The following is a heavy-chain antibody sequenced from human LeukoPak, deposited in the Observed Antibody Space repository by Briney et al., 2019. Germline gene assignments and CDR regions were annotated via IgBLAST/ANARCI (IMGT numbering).Heavy chain of an antibody. CDR3: ATVGGYGSHFDY. CDR1: GFTVSSKY. D-gene: IGHD5-12*01. V-gene: IGHV3-53*01. CDR2: IYSGDSP. Sequence: AGSLRLSCAASGFTVSSKYLSWVRKAPGKGLECVSIIYSGDSPYYADSVKGRFTVSRDNSKNTLFLQMNSLRVENTAVYYCATVGGYGSHFDYWGQGTLVTVSS. J-gene: IGHJ4*02.